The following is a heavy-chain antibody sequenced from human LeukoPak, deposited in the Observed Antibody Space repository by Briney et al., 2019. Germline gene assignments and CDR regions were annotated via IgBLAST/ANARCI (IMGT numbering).Heavy chain of an antibody. D-gene: IGHD1-26*01. Sequence: SETLSLTCAVYGGSFSGYYWSWIRPPPGKGLDWIGGINHSESTNYNPSLMSRVTISVDLSKSQFSLKLSSVTDADTAVYYCARGAVSGSSFDYWGQGTLVTVSS. J-gene: IGHJ4*02. V-gene: IGHV4-34*01. CDR3: ARGAVSGSSFDY. CDR2: INHSEST. CDR1: GGSFSGYY.